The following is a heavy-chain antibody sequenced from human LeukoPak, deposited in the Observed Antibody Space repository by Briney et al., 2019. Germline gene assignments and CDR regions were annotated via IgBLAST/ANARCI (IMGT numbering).Heavy chain of an antibody. CDR3: TRGFPHYYDSRGIKFDY. CDR1: GFTFSSYS. CDR2: ISSSGSYI. J-gene: IGHJ4*02. D-gene: IGHD3-22*01. Sequence: GGSLRLSCAASGFTFSSYSMNWVRQAPGKGLEWVSSISSSGSYIYYADSVKGRFTISRDNAKNTVYLQMNSLRAEDTAVYYCTRGFPHYYDSRGIKFDYWGQGTLVTVSS. V-gene: IGHV3-21*01.